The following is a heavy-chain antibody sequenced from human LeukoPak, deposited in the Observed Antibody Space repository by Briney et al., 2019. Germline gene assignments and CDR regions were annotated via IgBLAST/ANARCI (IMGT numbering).Heavy chain of an antibody. CDR2: IYYSGST. Sequence: SETLSLTCTVSGGSVSSGSYYWSWIRQPPGKGLEWIGYIYYSGSTNYNPSLKSRVTISVDTSKNQFSLKLSSVTAADTAVYYCASSTLGEYYAFDIWGQGTMVTVSS. V-gene: IGHV4-61*01. CDR3: ASSTLGEYYAFDI. CDR1: GGSVSSGSYY. D-gene: IGHD3-16*01. J-gene: IGHJ3*02.